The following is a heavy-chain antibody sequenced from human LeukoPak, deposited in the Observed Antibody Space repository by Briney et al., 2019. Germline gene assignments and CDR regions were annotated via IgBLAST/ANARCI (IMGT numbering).Heavy chain of an antibody. J-gene: IGHJ4*02. V-gene: IGHV4-39*01. Sequence: SETLSLTCTVSGGSISSSSYYWGWIRQPPGKGLEWIGSIYYSGSTYYNPSLKSRVTISVDTSKNQFSLKLSSVTAADTAVYYCARHPTPRITIFGVVSLPDYWGQGTLVTASS. D-gene: IGHD3-3*01. CDR1: GGSISSSSYY. CDR3: ARHPTPRITIFGVVSLPDY. CDR2: IYYSGST.